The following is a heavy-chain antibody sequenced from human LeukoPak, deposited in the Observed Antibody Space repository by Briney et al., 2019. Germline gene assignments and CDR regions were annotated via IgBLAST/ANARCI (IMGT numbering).Heavy chain of an antibody. V-gene: IGHV3-23*01. Sequence: GGSLRLSCAASGFTFRNYDMTWVRQAPGKGLEWVSAISDSGGSTYYADYVKGRFTISRDASKNTVYLQMNTLRAEDTAVYYCAKSGSCDSWGQGTLVTVSS. CDR1: GFTFRNYD. CDR3: AKSGSCDS. J-gene: IGHJ4*02. CDR2: ISDSGGST.